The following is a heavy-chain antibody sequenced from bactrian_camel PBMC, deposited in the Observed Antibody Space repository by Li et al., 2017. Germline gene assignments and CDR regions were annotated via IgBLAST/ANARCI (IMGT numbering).Heavy chain of an antibody. V-gene: IGHV3-3*01. D-gene: IGHD3*01. Sequence: LVESGGGSVQAGGSLRVSCEISGGTSSGLCMGWFRQAPGKLREGLAAIDASGGVTLYGDDSVKGRFTISRDNVKKMVYPQMNSLKPEDTAMYYCASDPRWSSSCEVAISWAEYWGQGTQVTVS. CDR3: ASDPRWSSSCEVAISWAEY. CDR1: GGTSSGLC. CDR2: IDASGGVT. J-gene: IGHJ4*01.